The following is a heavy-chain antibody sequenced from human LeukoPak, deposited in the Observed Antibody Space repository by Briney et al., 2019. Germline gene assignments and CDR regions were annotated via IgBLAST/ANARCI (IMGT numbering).Heavy chain of an antibody. CDR2: VTTYNVNT. CDR3: ARDGAVLLLYGELLPLDF. J-gene: IGHJ4*02. CDR1: GYTLIKYG. Sequence: ASVKVSCKSSGYTLIKYGISWVRHAPGKGLEWMGCVTTYNVNTNYAQKVQGRVTMTTDTSPTRDYMELRSLRADDTAVYYCARDGAVLLLYGELLPLDFWGQGTLVSVSS. V-gene: IGHV1-18*01. D-gene: IGHD3-10*01.